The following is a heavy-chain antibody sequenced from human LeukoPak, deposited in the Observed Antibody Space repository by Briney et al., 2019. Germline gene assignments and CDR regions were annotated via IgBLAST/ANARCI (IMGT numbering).Heavy chain of an antibody. J-gene: IGHJ6*03. Sequence: PGGSLRLSCAASGFTFSSYWMSWVRQAPGKGLEWVANIKQDGSEKYYVDSVKGRFTISRDNAKNSLYLQMNSLRAEDTAVYYCARQRESKIKRGFDWLYQYYYYYMDVWGKGTTVTVSS. D-gene: IGHD3-9*01. CDR1: GFTFSSYW. CDR2: IKQDGSEK. CDR3: ARQRESKIKRGFDWLYQYYYYYMDV. V-gene: IGHV3-7*01.